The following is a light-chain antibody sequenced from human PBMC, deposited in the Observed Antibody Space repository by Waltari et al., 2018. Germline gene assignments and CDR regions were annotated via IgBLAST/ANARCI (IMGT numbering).Light chain of an antibody. CDR3: CSYAGSSTYV. J-gene: IGLJ1*01. CDR1: SSDVGSYNL. V-gene: IGLV2-23*01. Sequence: QSALTQPAAVSGSPGQAITISCTGTSSDVGSYNLLSWYHQHPGKAPKLMIYERSKRPSGVSNRFAGTKSGNTASPTIAVLQAEDEADYYCCSYAGSSTYVVGTGTTVTVL. CDR2: ERS.